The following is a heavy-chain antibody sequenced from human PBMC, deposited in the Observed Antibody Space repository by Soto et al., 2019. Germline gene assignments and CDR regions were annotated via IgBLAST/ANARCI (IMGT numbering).Heavy chain of an antibody. J-gene: IGHJ4*02. CDR1: GYTFTSYG. D-gene: IGHD3-10*01. CDR3: ARVYRITMVRGELSEY. Sequence: QVQMVQSGAEVKKPGASVKVSCKASGYTFTSYGISWVRQAPGQGLEWMGWISAYNGNTNYAQKLQGRVTMTTDTSTSTAYMELRSLRSDDTAVYYCARVYRITMVRGELSEYWGQGTLVTVSS. V-gene: IGHV1-18*01. CDR2: ISAYNGNT.